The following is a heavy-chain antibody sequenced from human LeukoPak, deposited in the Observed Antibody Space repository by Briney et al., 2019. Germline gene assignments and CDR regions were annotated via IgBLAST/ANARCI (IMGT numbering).Heavy chain of an antibody. CDR2: ISRSGGSK. D-gene: IGHD2-21*02. Sequence: HPGGSLTLSCAASGFTFSSHSMSWVRQAPGKGLEWVSAISRSGGSKYYADSMKGRFTMCRDNSKNTLYMKMNSLRAEDTAVYYCAKDDVVVTQGEWFDPWGQGTLVTVSS. CDR3: AKDDVVVTQGEWFDP. CDR1: GFTFSSHS. J-gene: IGHJ5*02. V-gene: IGHV3-23*01.